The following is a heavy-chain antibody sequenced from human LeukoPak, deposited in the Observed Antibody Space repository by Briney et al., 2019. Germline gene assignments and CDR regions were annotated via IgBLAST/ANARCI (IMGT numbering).Heavy chain of an antibody. J-gene: IGHJ6*02. CDR2: IYHSGST. CDR1: GGSISSGGYY. CDR3: ARIAAAGNSSTYYYYGMDV. Sequence: PSETLSLTCTVSGGSISSGGYYWSWIRQPPGKGLEWIGYIYHSGSTYYNPSLKSRVTISVDRSKNQFSLKLSSVTAADTAVYCCARIAAAGNSSTYYYYGMDVWGQGTTVTVSS. D-gene: IGHD6-13*01. V-gene: IGHV4-30-2*01.